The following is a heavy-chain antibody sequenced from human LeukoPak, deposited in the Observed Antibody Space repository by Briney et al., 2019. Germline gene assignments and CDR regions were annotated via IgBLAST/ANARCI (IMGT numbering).Heavy chain of an antibody. CDR1: GVTFSGSP. CDR2: IRSKTNNYAT. Sequence: GGSLRLSCAASGVTFSGSPMHWVRQASGKGLEWVGRIRSKTNNYATAYAASVRGRFTISRDDSKNTAYLQMNSLKIEDTAVYFCTRLEAGADLDFWGQGTLVTVSS. CDR3: TRLEAGADLDF. D-gene: IGHD4-17*01. J-gene: IGHJ4*02. V-gene: IGHV3-73*01.